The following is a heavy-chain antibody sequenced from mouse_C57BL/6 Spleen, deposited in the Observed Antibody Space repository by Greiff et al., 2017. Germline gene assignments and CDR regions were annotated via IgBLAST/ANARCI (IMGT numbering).Heavy chain of an antibody. CDR1: GFTFSSYA. Sequence: EVKLMESGGGLVKPGGSLKLSCAASGFTFSSYAMSWVRQTPEKRLEWVATISDGGSYTYYPDNVKGRFTISRDNAKNNLYLQMSHLKSEDTAMYYCARDPLNNDYGYYFDYWGQGTTLTVSS. V-gene: IGHV5-4*01. J-gene: IGHJ2*01. CDR2: ISDGGSYT. CDR3: ARDPLNNDYGYYFDY. D-gene: IGHD2-4*01.